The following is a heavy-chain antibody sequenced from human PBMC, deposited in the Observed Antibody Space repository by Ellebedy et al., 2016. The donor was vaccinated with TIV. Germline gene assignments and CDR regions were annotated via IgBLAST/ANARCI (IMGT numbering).Heavy chain of an antibody. V-gene: IGHV3-53*04. D-gene: IGHD2-2*01. CDR1: GFTVSSNY. Sequence: GGSLRLXXAASGFTVSSNYMSWVRQAPGKGLEWVSVIYSGGSTYYADSVKGRFTISRHNSKNTLYLQMNSLRAEDTAVYYCARVLCSSTSCYVDYWGQGTLVTVSS. J-gene: IGHJ4*02. CDR2: IYSGGST. CDR3: ARVLCSSTSCYVDY.